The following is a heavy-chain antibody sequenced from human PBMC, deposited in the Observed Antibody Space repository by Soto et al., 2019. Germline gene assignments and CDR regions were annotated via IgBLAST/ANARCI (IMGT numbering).Heavy chain of an antibody. CDR1: GFTFSSYA. CDR3: AKDPIWEWEPISNWDWFDP. J-gene: IGHJ5*02. Sequence: EVQLLESGGGLVQPGGSLRLSCAASGFTFSSYAMSWVRQAPGKGLEWVSAISGSGGSTYYADSVKGRFTISRDNSKNTLYLQMNSLRAEDTAVYYCAKDPIWEWEPISNWDWFDPWGQGTLVTVSS. V-gene: IGHV3-23*01. D-gene: IGHD1-26*01. CDR2: ISGSGGST.